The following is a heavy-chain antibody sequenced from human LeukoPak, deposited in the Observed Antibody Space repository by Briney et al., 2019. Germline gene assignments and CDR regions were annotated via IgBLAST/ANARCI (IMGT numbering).Heavy chain of an antibody. Sequence: GGSLRLSCAASGFTFSSYSMNWVRQAPGKGLEWVSSISSSSSYIYYADSVKGRFTISRDNAKNSLYLQMNSLRAEDTAVYYCARGLRPGFYYFDYWGQGTLVTVSS. D-gene: IGHD3-3*01. CDR2: ISSSSSYI. CDR1: GFTFSSYS. J-gene: IGHJ4*02. V-gene: IGHV3-21*01. CDR3: ARGLRPGFYYFDY.